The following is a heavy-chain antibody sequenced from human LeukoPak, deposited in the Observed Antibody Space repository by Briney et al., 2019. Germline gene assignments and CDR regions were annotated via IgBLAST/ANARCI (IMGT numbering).Heavy chain of an antibody. D-gene: IGHD3-22*01. V-gene: IGHV4-39*01. Sequence: PSETLSLPCTVSGGSSSDTTYYWTWIRQPPGKGLEWIASIYFSETKYNPSLKSRVTISGDTSKNQFSLKLSSVTAADTAVYYCASPSKLVISRGGFDIWGQGTVVTVSA. CDR2: IYFSET. CDR1: GGSSSDTTYY. J-gene: IGHJ3*02. CDR3: ASPSKLVISRGGFDI.